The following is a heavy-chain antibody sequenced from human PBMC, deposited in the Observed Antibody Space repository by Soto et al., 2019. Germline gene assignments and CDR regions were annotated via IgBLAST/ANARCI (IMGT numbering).Heavy chain of an antibody. Sequence: SETLSLTCNVSGASISSYYWSWIRQPPGKGLEWIGYIYYSGSTNYNPSLKSRVTISVDTSKNQFSLKLSSVTAADTAVYYCASGKGIITPTAWGQGTLVTVS. CDR3: ASGKGIITPTA. CDR2: IYYSGST. CDR1: GASISSYY. D-gene: IGHD3-22*01. J-gene: IGHJ5*02. V-gene: IGHV4-59*08.